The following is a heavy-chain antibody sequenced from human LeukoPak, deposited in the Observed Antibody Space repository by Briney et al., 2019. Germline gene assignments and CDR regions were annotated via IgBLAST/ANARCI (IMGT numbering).Heavy chain of an antibody. J-gene: IGHJ6*02. V-gene: IGHV1-46*01. CDR2: INPSGGST. Sequence: ASVKVSCKASGYTFTSYYIHWVRQAPGQGLEWMGIINPSGGSTSYAQKFQGRVTITRDTSASTAYMELSSLRSEDTAVYYCARSYDYGDFYPIYYYYGMDVWGQGTTVTVSS. CDR1: GYTFTSYY. D-gene: IGHD4-17*01. CDR3: ARSYDYGDFYPIYYYYGMDV.